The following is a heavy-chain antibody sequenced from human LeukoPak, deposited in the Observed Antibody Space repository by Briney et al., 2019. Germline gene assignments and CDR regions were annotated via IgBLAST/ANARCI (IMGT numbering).Heavy chain of an antibody. CDR3: AKDRGQTDDPSLFDY. CDR1: GFTFDDYA. V-gene: IGHV3-9*03. Sequence: GGSLRLSCAASGFTFDDYAMHWVRQAPGKGLEWVSGISWNSGSIGYADSVKGRFTISRDNAKNSLYLQMNSLRAEDMALYYCAKDRGQTDDPSLFDYWGQGTLVTVSS. CDR2: ISWNSGSI. D-gene: IGHD3-10*01. J-gene: IGHJ4*02.